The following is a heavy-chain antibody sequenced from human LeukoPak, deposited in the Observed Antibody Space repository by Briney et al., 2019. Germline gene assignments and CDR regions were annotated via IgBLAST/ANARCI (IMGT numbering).Heavy chain of an antibody. CDR3: ARGTVTTISHFDY. J-gene: IGHJ4*02. V-gene: IGHV3-33*01. CDR2: TWYDGSNK. Sequence: GGSLRLSCAASGFTFSSYGMHWVRQAPGKGLEWVAVTWYDGSNKYYADSVKGRFTISRDNSKNTLYLQLNSLRAEDTAVYYCARGTVTTISHFDYWGQGTLVTVSS. D-gene: IGHD4-11*01. CDR1: GFTFSSYG.